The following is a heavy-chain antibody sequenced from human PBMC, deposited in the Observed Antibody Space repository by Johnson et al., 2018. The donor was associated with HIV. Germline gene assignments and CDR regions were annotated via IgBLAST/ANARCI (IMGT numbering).Heavy chain of an antibody. CDR2: ISYDGANK. CDR3: ARVLESKVAAGSWAFDI. CDR1: GFTFSTYD. Sequence: QVQLVESGGGVVQPGRSLRLSCAASGFTFSTYDMHWVRQAPGKGLEWVAVISYDGANKYYADSVKGRFPISRDNSKNTLYLQMNSLTTEDTAVYYCARVLESKVAAGSWAFDIWGQGTMVTVSS. J-gene: IGHJ3*02. V-gene: IGHV3-30-3*01. D-gene: IGHD6-13*01.